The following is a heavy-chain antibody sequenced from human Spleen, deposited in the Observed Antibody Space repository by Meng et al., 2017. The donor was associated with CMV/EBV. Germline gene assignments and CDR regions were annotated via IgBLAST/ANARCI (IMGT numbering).Heavy chain of an antibody. J-gene: IGHJ4*02. CDR1: GGSFSGYY. Sequence: SETLSLTCAVYGGSFSGYYWSWIRQPPGKGLEWIGEINHSGSTNYNPSLKSRVTISVDTSKNQFFLNLTSMTAADTGVYYCARDTSGDWGQGTLVTVSS. V-gene: IGHV4-34*01. D-gene: IGHD3-16*01. CDR3: ARDTSGD. CDR2: INHSGST.